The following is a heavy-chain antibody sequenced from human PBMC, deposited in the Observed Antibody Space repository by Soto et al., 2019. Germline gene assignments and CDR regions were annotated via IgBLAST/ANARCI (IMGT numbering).Heavy chain of an antibody. CDR2: ISYDGSNK. J-gene: IGHJ4*02. Sequence: QVQLVESGGGVVQPGRSLRLSCAASGFTFSSYAMHWVRQAPGKGLEWVAVISYDGSNKYYADSVKGRFTISRDNSKNTLYLQMNSLRAEDTAVYYRARESGYSSGWYLGGGAYFDYWGQGTLVTVSS. CDR1: GFTFSSYA. V-gene: IGHV3-30-3*01. D-gene: IGHD6-19*01. CDR3: ARESGYSSGWYLGGGAYFDY.